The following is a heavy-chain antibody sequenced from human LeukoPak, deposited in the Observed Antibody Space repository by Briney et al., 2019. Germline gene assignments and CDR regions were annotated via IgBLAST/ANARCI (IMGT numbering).Heavy chain of an antibody. CDR3: ARGQVTAAANWFDP. V-gene: IGHV4-34*01. Sequence: SETLSLTCAVYGGSFSCYYWSWIRQPPGKGLEWIGEINHSGSTNYNPSLKSRVTISVDTSKNQFSLKLSSVTAADTAVYYCARGQVTAAANWFDPWGQGTLVTVSS. D-gene: IGHD6-13*01. CDR2: INHSGST. J-gene: IGHJ5*02. CDR1: GGSFSCYY.